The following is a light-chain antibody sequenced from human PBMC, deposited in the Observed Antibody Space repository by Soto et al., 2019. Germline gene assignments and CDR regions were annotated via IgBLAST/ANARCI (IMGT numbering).Light chain of an antibody. J-gene: IGLJ2*01. Sequence: QSVLTQPPSASGTPGQRVTISCSGSRSNIGTYRVNWYQQLPGTAPKLLIHSNNQRPSGVPDRFSGSKSGTSASLAISGLQSEDEADYYCAAWEDSLNGVVFGGGTKLTVL. CDR2: SNN. CDR1: RSNIGTYR. CDR3: AAWEDSLNGVV. V-gene: IGLV1-44*01.